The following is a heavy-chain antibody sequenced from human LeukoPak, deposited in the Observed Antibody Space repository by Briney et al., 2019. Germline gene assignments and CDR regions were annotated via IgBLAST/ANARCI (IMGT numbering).Heavy chain of an antibody. CDR1: GYTLTELS. CDR3: ANLPGYSSGLAFDI. Sequence: APVKVSCKVSGYTLTELSMHWVRQAPGKGLEWMGGFDPEDGETIYAQKFQGRVTITADKSTSTAYMELSSLRSEDTAVYYCANLPGYSSGLAFDIWGQGTMVTVSS. CDR2: FDPEDGET. V-gene: IGHV1-24*01. J-gene: IGHJ3*02. D-gene: IGHD6-19*01.